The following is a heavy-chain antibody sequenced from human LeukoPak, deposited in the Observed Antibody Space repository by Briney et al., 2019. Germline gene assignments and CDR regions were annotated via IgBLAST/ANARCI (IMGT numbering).Heavy chain of an antibody. CDR1: GFTFSSCS. J-gene: IGHJ3*02. D-gene: IGHD1-1*01. CDR3: ARGRTTGTDGAFDI. CDR2: ISSSSSYI. Sequence: GGSLRLSCAASGFTFSSCSMNWVRQAPGKGLEWVSSISSSSSYIYYADSVKGRFTISRDNAKNSLYLQMNSLRAEDTAVYYCARGRTTGTDGAFDIWGQGTMVTVSS. V-gene: IGHV3-21*01.